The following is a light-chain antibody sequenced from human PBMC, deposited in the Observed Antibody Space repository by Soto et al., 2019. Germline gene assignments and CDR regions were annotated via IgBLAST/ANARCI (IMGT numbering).Light chain of an antibody. CDR2: ATS. CDR3: QQSHSTPT. J-gene: IGKJ4*01. Sequence: DIQMTQSPSSLSASVGDRVTITCRASQTINFDLNWYQQRPGKVPTLLISATSTLQSGVPPRFVGSGSGTDFTLTISSLQPEDFATYYCQQSHSTPTFGGGTKVEIK. CDR1: QTINFD. V-gene: IGKV1-39*01.